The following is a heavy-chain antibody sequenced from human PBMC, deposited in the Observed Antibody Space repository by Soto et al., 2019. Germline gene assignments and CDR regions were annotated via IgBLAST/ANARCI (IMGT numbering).Heavy chain of an antibody. CDR2: ISGSGGST. D-gene: IGHD6-19*01. V-gene: IGHV3-23*01. Sequence: GGPMRLSCAACGGNFGSYARSWVRHAPGKGLEWVSAISGSGGSTYYADSVKGRFTISRDNSKNTLYLQMNSLRAEDTAVYYCAKDGPSSDSSGWYELGYFDYWGKGTLVTVS. CDR3: AKDGPSSDSSGWYELGYFDY. CDR1: GGNFGSYA. J-gene: IGHJ4*02.